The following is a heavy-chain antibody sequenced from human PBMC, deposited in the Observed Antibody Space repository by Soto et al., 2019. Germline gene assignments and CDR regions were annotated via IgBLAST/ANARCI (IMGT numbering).Heavy chain of an antibody. CDR3: AKVSDGCMITFGGVIAS. CDR1: GFTFSTYG. Sequence: GGSLRLSCAASGFTFSTYGMHWVRQAPGKGLEWVAVISFDGNIKYYADSVKGRFTISRDSSKTTLFLQMDSLRAEDTAVYFCAKVSDGCMITFGGVIASWGQGTLVTVSS. J-gene: IGHJ5*01. CDR2: ISFDGNIK. D-gene: IGHD3-16*01. V-gene: IGHV3-30*18.